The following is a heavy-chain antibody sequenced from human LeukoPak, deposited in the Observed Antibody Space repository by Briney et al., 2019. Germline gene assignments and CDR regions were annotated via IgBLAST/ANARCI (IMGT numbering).Heavy chain of an antibody. V-gene: IGHV1-18*01. CDR3: ARDRERVVATMGYY. CDR1: GYTFTSYG. J-gene: IGHJ4*02. CDR2: ISTYNGNT. D-gene: IGHD5-12*01. Sequence: ASVKVSCKASGYTFTSYGISWVRQAPGQGLEWMGWISTYNGNTNYAQKLQGRVTMTTDTSTSTAYMELRSLRSDDTAVYYCARDRERVVATMGYYWGQGTLVTVSS.